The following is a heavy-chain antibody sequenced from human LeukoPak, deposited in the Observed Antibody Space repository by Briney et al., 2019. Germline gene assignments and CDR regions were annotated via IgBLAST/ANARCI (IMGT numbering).Heavy chain of an antibody. CDR1: GGTFSSYA. Sequence: GASVKVSCKASGGTFSSYAISWVRQAPGQGLEWMGRIIPIFGTANYAQKFQGRVTITTDESTSTAYMELSSLRSEDTAVYYCARAADYGDYHDAFDIWGQGTMVTVSS. V-gene: IGHV1-69*05. D-gene: IGHD4-17*01. CDR3: ARAADYGDYHDAFDI. J-gene: IGHJ3*02. CDR2: IIPIFGTA.